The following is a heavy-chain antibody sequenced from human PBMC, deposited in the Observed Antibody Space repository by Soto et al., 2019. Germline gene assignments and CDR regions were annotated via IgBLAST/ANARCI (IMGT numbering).Heavy chain of an antibody. CDR1: GFTFSAVY. Sequence: QVQLEESGGGLVKPGGSLRRSCAASGFTFSAVYMSWIRQAPNKGLEYISYISSSGTSANYADSVKDGFTISRDNAKNSLYMQLNSLRAEDTAVYYCARDRGAVTGQDFDYWGQGALVTVSS. CDR2: ISSSGTSA. J-gene: IGHJ4*02. D-gene: IGHD6-19*01. CDR3: ARDRGAVTGQDFDY. V-gene: IGHV3-11*05.